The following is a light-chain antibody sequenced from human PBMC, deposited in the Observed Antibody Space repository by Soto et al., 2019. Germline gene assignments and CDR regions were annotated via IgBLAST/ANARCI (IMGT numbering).Light chain of an antibody. Sequence: EIVLTQSPATLSLSPGERATLSCWASQSIGDNLAWYQQKPGQAPRLLIYAISYRATGIPARFSGSGSGTDFTLTISSLEPEDFAVYYCQQFNNWPHTFGQGTRLEIK. CDR1: QSIGDN. V-gene: IGKV3-11*01. J-gene: IGKJ2*01. CDR2: AIS. CDR3: QQFNNWPHT.